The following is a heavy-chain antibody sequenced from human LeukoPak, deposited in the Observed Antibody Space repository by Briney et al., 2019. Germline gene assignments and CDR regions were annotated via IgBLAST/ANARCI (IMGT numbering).Heavy chain of an antibody. D-gene: IGHD3-22*01. Sequence: PSETLSLTCTVSGYSISSGYYWGWIRQPPGKGLEWIGSIFHSGSTYFNPSLKSRVSISVDTSKNQFSLKLSSVTAADTALYYCAREAFSSGYYDDYWGQGTLVTVSS. CDR3: AREAFSSGYYDDY. CDR1: GYSISSGYY. J-gene: IGHJ4*02. V-gene: IGHV4-38-2*02. CDR2: IFHSGST.